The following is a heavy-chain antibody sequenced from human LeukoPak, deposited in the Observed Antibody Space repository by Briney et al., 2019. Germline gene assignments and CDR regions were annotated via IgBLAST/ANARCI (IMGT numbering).Heavy chain of an antibody. CDR1: GYTFSSYW. CDR3: ARQNDFRLDY. D-gene: IGHD3-3*01. Sequence: GESLRISCKGSGYTFSSYWIGWVRQMPGKGLEWMGIIYPGDSDTRHSPSLQGQVTISVDTSIGTAYLQWSSLKASDTAIYYCARQNDFRLDYWGQGTLVTVSS. CDR2: IYPGDSDT. J-gene: IGHJ4*02. V-gene: IGHV5-51*01.